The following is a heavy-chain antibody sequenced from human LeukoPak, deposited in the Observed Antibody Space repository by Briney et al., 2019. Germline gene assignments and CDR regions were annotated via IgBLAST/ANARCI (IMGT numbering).Heavy chain of an antibody. CDR1: GYTFTSYA. V-gene: IGHV1-69*13. Sequence: ASVKVSCKASGYTFTSYAMNWVRQAPGQGLEWMGGIIPIFGTAHYAQKFQGRVTITADESTSTAYMELSSLRSEDTAVYYCARGGIVAAGIINNHDAFDVWGLGTMVTVSS. J-gene: IGHJ3*01. CDR3: ARGGIVAAGIINNHDAFDV. CDR2: IIPIFGTA. D-gene: IGHD6-13*01.